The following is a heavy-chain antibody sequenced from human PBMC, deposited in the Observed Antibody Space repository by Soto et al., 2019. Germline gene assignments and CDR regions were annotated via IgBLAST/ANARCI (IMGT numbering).Heavy chain of an antibody. D-gene: IGHD3-22*01. CDR1: GFTFGDYA. J-gene: IGHJ6*02. CDR2: IRSKAYGGTT. V-gene: IGHV3-49*04. Sequence: GGSLRLSCTASGFTFGDYAMSWVRQAPGKGLEWVGFIRSKAYGGTTEYAASVKGRFTISRDDSKSIAYLQMNSLKTEDTAVYYCTRDGHRYYYDSSGYSYGPYYYYGMDVWGQGTTVTVSS. CDR3: TRDGHRYYYDSSGYSYGPYYYYGMDV.